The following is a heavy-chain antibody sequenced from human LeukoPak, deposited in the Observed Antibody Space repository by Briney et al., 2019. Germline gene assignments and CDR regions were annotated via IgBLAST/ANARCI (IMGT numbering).Heavy chain of an antibody. CDR3: ARRVGSGGNSVWFDP. D-gene: IGHD4-23*01. V-gene: IGHV5-51*01. CDR1: GYIFTSYW. CDR2: IYPGDADT. Sequence: GESLKISCNGSGYIFTSYWIGWVRQMPGKGLEGMGIIYPGDADTRYSPSFQGQVTISADKSISTAYLQWGSLKASDPAMYYCARRVGSGGNSVWFDPWGQGTLVTVSS. J-gene: IGHJ5*02.